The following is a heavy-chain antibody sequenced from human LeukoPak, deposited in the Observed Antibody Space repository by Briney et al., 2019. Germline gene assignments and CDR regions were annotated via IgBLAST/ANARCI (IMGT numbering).Heavy chain of an antibody. CDR3: ARDPGSSGIGAFDI. CDR1: GFTFSSYW. V-gene: IGHV3-74*01. Sequence: GGSLRLSCAASGFTFSSYWMHWVRQAPGKGLVWVSRINSDGSSTSYADSVKGRFTISRDNAKNTVYLQMNSLRAEDTAVYYCARDPGSSGIGAFDIWGQGTMVTVSS. CDR2: INSDGSST. D-gene: IGHD3-10*01. J-gene: IGHJ3*02.